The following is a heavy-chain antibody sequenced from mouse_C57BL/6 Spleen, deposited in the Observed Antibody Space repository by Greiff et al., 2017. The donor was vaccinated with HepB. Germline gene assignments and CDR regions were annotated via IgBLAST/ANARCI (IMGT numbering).Heavy chain of an antibody. Sequence: QVQLQQPGAELVKPGASVKVSCKASGYTFTSYWMHWVKQRPGQGLEWIGRIYPSDSDTNYNQKFKGKATLTADKSSSTAYMQLSSLTSEDSAVYCGAIAGSIYPAWFAYWGQGTLVTVSA. CDR3: AIAGSIYPAWFAY. J-gene: IGHJ3*01. CDR1: GYTFTSYW. CDR2: IYPSDSDT. V-gene: IGHV1-74*01. D-gene: IGHD5-1*01.